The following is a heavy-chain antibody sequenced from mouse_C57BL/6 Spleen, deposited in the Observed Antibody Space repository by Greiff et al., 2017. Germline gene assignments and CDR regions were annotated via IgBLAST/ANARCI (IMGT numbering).Heavy chain of an antibody. CDR3: TRDGTKAMGY. D-gene: IGHD4-1*01. Sequence: VQLQQSGAELVRPGASVTLSCKASGYTFTDYEMHWVKQTPVHGLEWIGAIDPETGGTAYNQKFKGKAILTADKSSSTAYMELRSLTSEDSAVYYCTRDGTKAMGYWGQGTSVTVSS. CDR2: IDPETGGT. V-gene: IGHV1-15*01. CDR1: GYTFTDYE. J-gene: IGHJ4*01.